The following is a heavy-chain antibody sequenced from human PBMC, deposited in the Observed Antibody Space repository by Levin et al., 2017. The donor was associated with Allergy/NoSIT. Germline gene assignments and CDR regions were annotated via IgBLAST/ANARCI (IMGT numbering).Heavy chain of an antibody. CDR3: ARGSRILAARQSADY. CDR2: INHSGST. V-gene: IGHV4-34*01. Sequence: PSETLSLTCAVYGGSFSGYYWSWIRQPPGKGLEWIGEINHSGSTNYNPSLKSRVTISVDTSKNQFSLKLSSVTAADTAVYYCARGSRILAARQSADYWGQGTLVTVSS. D-gene: IGHD6-6*01. J-gene: IGHJ4*02. CDR1: GGSFSGYY.